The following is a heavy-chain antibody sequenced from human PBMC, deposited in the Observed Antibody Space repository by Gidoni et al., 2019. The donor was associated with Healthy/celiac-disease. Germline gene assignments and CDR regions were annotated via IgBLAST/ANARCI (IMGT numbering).Heavy chain of an antibody. CDR2: ISGSGGST. CDR3: AKVRYQPLLGLLDY. J-gene: IGHJ4*02. Sequence: EVQLLESGGGLVQPGGSLRLSCAASGFPFSSYAMSWVRQAPGKGLEWVSAISGSGGSTYYADSVKGRFTISRDNSKNTLYLQMNSLRAEDTAVYYCAKVRYQPLLGLLDYWGQGTLVTVSS. V-gene: IGHV3-23*01. CDR1: GFPFSSYA. D-gene: IGHD2-2*01.